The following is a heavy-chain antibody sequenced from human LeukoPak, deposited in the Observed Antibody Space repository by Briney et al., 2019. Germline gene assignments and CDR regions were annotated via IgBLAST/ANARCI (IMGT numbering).Heavy chain of an antibody. V-gene: IGHV4-59*01. CDR1: GGSISSYY. CDR2: IYYSGSA. CDR3: ARGAPRDYIWGSYRYDWFDP. D-gene: IGHD3-16*02. J-gene: IGHJ5*02. Sequence: SETLSLTCTVSGGSISSYYWSWIRQPPGKGLEWIGNIYYSGSANYNPSLKSRVTISVDTSKNQFSLKLSSVTAADTAVYYCARGAPRDYIWGSYRYDWFDPWGQGTLVTVSS.